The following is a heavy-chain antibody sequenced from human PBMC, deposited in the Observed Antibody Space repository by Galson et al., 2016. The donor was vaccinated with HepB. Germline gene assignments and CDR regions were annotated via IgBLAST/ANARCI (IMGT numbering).Heavy chain of an antibody. CDR3: ARQAASGRRGWFDP. J-gene: IGHJ5*02. CDR1: GFTFSSYA. V-gene: IGHV3-30*04. CDR2: ISFDGSDK. Sequence: SLRLSCAASGFTFSSYAMPWVRQAPGKGLEWVALISFDGSDKYYADSVRGRFTISRDNSKSTLYLPMNSLRVDDTAVYYCARQAASGRRGWFDPWGQGTLGTVSS. D-gene: IGHD6-13*01.